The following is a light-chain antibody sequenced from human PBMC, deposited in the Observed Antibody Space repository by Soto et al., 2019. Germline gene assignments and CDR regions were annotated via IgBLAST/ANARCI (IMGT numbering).Light chain of an antibody. Sequence: QSALTQPASVSGSPGQSITISCTGTNSNLGSYNLISWYQQHPGKAPKLVIYEGNERPSGVSRRFSGSKSGNTVSLTISGLQAEDEADYYCCSHAGGSPVYVFGTGTKVTVL. CDR2: EGN. J-gene: IGLJ1*01. CDR3: CSHAGGSPVYV. V-gene: IGLV2-23*01. CDR1: NSNLGSYNL.